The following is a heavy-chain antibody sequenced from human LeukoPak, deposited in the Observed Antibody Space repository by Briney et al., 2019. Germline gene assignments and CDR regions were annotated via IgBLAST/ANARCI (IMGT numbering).Heavy chain of an antibody. V-gene: IGHV4-4*07. CDR3: ARVSGCSSTSCYRIDP. Sequence: SETLSLTCTVSGGSISSYYWSWIRQPAGKGLEWIGRIYTSGSTNYNPSLKSRVTMSVATSKNQFSLKLSSVTAADTAVYYCARVSGCSSTSCYRIDPWGQGTLVTVSS. D-gene: IGHD2-2*02. CDR2: IYTSGST. CDR1: GGSISSYY. J-gene: IGHJ5*02.